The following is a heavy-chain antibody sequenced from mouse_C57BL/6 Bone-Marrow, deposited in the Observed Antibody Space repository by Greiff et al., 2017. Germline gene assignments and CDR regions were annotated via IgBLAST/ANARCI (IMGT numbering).Heavy chain of an antibody. D-gene: IGHD1-1*01. Sequence: VQLVEPGPGLVQPSQSLSITCTVSGFSLTSYGVHWVRQPPGKGLEWLGVIWSGGSTDYNAAFISRLSISKDNSKSQVFFKMNSLQADDTAIYYSATTSLYYYGSISYYFDYWGQGTTLTDSS. CDR2: IWSGGST. V-gene: IGHV2-4*01. CDR3: ATTSLYYYGSISYYFDY. J-gene: IGHJ2*01. CDR1: GFSLTSYG.